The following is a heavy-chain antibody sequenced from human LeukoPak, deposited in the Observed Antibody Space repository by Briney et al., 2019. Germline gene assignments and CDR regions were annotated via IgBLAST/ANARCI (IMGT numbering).Heavy chain of an antibody. J-gene: IGHJ4*02. V-gene: IGHV4-34*01. CDR1: GGSFSGYY. CDR2: INHSGST. D-gene: IGHD2-2*01. CDR3: ARDRYCSSTSCYQFEKGFDY. Sequence: SETLSLTCAVYGGSFSGYYWSWIRQPPGKGLEWIGEINHSGSTNYNPSLKSRVTISVDTSKNQFSLELSSVTAADTAVYYCARDRYCSSTSCYQFEKGFDYWGQGTLVTVSS.